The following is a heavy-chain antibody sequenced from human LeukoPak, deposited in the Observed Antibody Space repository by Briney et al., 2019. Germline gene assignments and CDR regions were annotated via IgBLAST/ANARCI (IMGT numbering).Heavy chain of an antibody. CDR3: AGEAVAGTDPDY. CDR1: GFTFSSYS. CDR2: ISSSSSYI. D-gene: IGHD6-19*01. Sequence: GGSLRLSCAASGFTFSSYSMNWVRQAPGKGLEWVSSISSSSSYIYYADSVKGRFTISRDNAKNSLYLQMNSLRAEDTAVYYCAGEAVAGTDPDYWGQGTLVTVSS. V-gene: IGHV3-21*01. J-gene: IGHJ4*02.